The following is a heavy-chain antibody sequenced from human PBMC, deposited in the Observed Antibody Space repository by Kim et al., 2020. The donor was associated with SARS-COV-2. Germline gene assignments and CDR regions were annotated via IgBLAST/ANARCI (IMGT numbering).Heavy chain of an antibody. D-gene: IGHD3-10*01. CDR2: IYSGGGAT. CDR1: GFTFSSYA. Sequence: GGSLRLSCAASGFTFSSYAMSWVRQAPGKGLEWVSVIYSGGGATYYADSVKGRFTISRDNSKNTLYLQMNSLRAEDTAVYYCAKTFYGSGSHYTAGWNYYGMDVWGQGTTVTVSS. V-gene: IGHV3-23*03. J-gene: IGHJ6*02. CDR3: AKTFYGSGSHYTAGWNYYGMDV.